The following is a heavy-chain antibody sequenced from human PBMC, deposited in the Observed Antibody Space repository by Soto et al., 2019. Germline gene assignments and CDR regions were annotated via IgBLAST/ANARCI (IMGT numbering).Heavy chain of an antibody. D-gene: IGHD3-10*01. V-gene: IGHV1-69*01. J-gene: IGHJ4*02. CDR3: AIGERSSWIGNH. Sequence: QVHLVQSGAEVTKAGSSVKVSCKASGGTFSSHAFSWVRQAPGQGLEWAGGIIPIFETANYAQEFQGRATISADESTNTVMLALNNLRSDDTAIYFCAIGERSSWIGNHWGPGTQVTVS. CDR2: IIPIFETA. CDR1: GGTFSSHA.